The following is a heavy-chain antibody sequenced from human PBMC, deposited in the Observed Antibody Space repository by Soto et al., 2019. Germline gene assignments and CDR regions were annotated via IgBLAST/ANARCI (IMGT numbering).Heavy chain of an antibody. CDR3: ARVNVDTRGDSD. CDR2: IIPIFGTT. D-gene: IGHD5-18*01. CDR1: GGTFSSYA. Sequence: QVQLVQSGAEVKKPGSSVKVSCKASGGTFSSYAIRWVRQAPGQGLEWMGGIIPIFGTTNYAQKFQGRVTNTADESKSTAYMELNSLRFEDIAMYYCARVNVDTRGDSDWGQGTLVTVSS. J-gene: IGHJ4*02. V-gene: IGHV1-69*12.